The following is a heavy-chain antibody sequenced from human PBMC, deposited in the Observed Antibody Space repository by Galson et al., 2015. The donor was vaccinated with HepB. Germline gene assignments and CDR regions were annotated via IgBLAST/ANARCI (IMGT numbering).Heavy chain of an antibody. Sequence: SVKVSCKASGGTFSSYAISWVRQAPGQGLEWMGGIIPIFGTANYAQKFQGRVTITADESTSTAYMELSSLRSEDTAVYYCARAPRENWNDVRVYGSFDYWGQGTLVTVSS. D-gene: IGHD1-1*01. J-gene: IGHJ4*02. V-gene: IGHV1-69*13. CDR2: IIPIFGTA. CDR1: GGTFSSYA. CDR3: ARAPRENWNDVRVYGSFDY.